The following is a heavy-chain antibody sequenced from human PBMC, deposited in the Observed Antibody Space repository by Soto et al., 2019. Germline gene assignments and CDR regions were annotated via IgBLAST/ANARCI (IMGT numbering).Heavy chain of an antibody. J-gene: IGHJ4*02. CDR1: GYTFTSYY. Sequence: GASVKVSCKASGYTFTSYYMHWVRQAPGQGLEWMGIINPSGGSTSYAQKFQGRVTMTRDTSTSTVYMELSSLRSEDTAVYYCASLGVGDDFDYWGQGTLVIVSS. V-gene: IGHV1-46*03. CDR2: INPSGGST. D-gene: IGHD4-17*01. CDR3: ASLGVGDDFDY.